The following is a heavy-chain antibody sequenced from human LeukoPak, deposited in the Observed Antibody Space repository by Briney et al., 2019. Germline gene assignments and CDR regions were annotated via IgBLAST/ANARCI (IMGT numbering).Heavy chain of an antibody. CDR2: ISGSGGST. CDR1: GFTFSNYA. Sequence: GGSLRLSCAASGFTFSNYAMAWVRQVPGTGLEWVSAISGSGGSTYYADSVKGRFTISRDNSKNTLYLQMNSLRAEDTALYYCAKDRSDTSKVYNFDYWGQGTLVTVSS. V-gene: IGHV3-23*01. CDR3: AKDRSDTSKVYNFDY. J-gene: IGHJ4*02. D-gene: IGHD5-18*01.